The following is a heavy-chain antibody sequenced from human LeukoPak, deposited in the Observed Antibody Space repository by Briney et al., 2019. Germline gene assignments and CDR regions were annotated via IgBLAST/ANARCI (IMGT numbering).Heavy chain of an antibody. CDR2: IVVGSGNT. CDR1: GGTFTSSA. Sequence: ASVKVSCKASGGTFTSSAMQWVRQARGQRLEWIGWIVVGSGNTNYAQKFQERVAITRDMSTSTAYMELSSLRSEDTAVYYCAADVIVATIPEYYFDYWGQGTLVTVSS. D-gene: IGHD5-12*01. V-gene: IGHV1-58*02. CDR3: AADVIVATIPEYYFDY. J-gene: IGHJ4*02.